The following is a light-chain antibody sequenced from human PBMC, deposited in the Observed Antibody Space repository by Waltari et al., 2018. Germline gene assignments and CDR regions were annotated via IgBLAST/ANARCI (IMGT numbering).Light chain of an antibody. CDR1: QSVLYSSNSRNY. CDR2: WAS. Sequence: DIVMTQSPDSLAVSLGERATIQCKSSQSVLYSSNSRNYLPWFQQKPGQPPKLVIYWASTRESGVPDRFSGSGSGTDFTLTISSLQAEDVAIYYCQQYYSAPRTFGQGTKVGIK. V-gene: IGKV4-1*01. CDR3: QQYYSAPRT. J-gene: IGKJ1*01.